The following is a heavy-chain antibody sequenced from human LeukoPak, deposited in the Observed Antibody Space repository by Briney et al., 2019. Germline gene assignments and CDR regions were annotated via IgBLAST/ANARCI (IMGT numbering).Heavy chain of an antibody. CDR2: IIPIFGTA. CDR3: ARRVGYCSGGSCSHDAFDI. Sequence: SVKVSCKASGGTFSSYAISWVRQAPGQGLEWMGGIIPIFGTANYAQKFQGRVTITADKSTSTAYMELSSLRSEDTAVYYCARRVGYCSGGSCSHDAFDIWGQGTMVTVSS. D-gene: IGHD2-15*01. J-gene: IGHJ3*02. V-gene: IGHV1-69*06. CDR1: GGTFSSYA.